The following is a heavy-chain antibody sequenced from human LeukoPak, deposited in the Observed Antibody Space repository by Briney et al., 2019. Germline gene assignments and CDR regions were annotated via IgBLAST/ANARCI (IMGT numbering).Heavy chain of an antibody. V-gene: IGHV3-23*01. CDR3: AKDPRYLLWFGELRGNWFDP. J-gene: IGHJ5*02. CDR2: ISGSGGST. CDR1: GFTFSSYA. D-gene: IGHD3-10*01. Sequence: GGSLRLSCAASGFTFSSYAMSWVRQAPGKGLEWVSAISGSGGSTHYADSVKGRFTISRDNSKNTLYLQMNSLRAEDTAVYYCAKDPRYLLWFGELRGNWFDPWGQGTLVTVSS.